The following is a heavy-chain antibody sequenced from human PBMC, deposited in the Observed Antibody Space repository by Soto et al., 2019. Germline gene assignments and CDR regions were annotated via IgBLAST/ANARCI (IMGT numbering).Heavy chain of an antibody. V-gene: IGHV4-31*11. J-gene: IGHJ6*02. CDR3: AILPEDYYYYGMDV. D-gene: IGHD1-26*01. Sequence: SETLSLTCAVSGGSISSGGYYWSWIRQHPGKGLEWIGYIYYSGSTYYNPSLKSRVTISVDTSKNQFSLKLSSVTAADTAVYYCAILPEDYYYYGMDVWGQGTTVTVSS. CDR2: IYYSGST. CDR1: GGSISSGGYY.